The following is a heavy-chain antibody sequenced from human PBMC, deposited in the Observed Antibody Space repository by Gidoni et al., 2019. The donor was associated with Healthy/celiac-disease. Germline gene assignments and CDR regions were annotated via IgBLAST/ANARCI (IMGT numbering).Heavy chain of an antibody. CDR1: GFTFSSYA. Sequence: QVQLVESGGGVVQPRRSLRLSCAASGFTFSSYAMHWVRRAPGKGLEWVAVISYDGSNKYYADSVKGRFTISRDNSKNTLYLQMNSLRAEDTAVYYCARDATVAAAFDYWGQGTLVTVSS. V-gene: IGHV3-30-3*01. CDR2: ISYDGSNK. J-gene: IGHJ4*02. D-gene: IGHD6-13*01. CDR3: ARDATVAAAFDY.